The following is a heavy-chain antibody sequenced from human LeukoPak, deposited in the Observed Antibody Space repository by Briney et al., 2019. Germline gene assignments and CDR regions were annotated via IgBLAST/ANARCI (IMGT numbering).Heavy chain of an antibody. Sequence: GGSLRLSCAASGFTFSSYWMSWVRQAPGKGLEWVANIKQDGSEKYYVDSVKSRFTISRDNAKNSLYLQMNSLRAEDTAVYYCARESYYYDSSGPRERDYWGQGTLVTVSS. CDR1: GFTFSSYW. D-gene: IGHD3-22*01. CDR3: ARESYYYDSSGPRERDY. J-gene: IGHJ4*02. V-gene: IGHV3-7*01. CDR2: IKQDGSEK.